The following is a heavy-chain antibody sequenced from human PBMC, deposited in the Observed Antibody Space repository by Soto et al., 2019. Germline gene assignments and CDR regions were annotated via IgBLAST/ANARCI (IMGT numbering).Heavy chain of an antibody. Sequence: PSETLSLTCTVSGGSVSSGSYYWSWIRQPPGKGLEWIGYIYYSGSTNYNPSLKSRVTISVDTSKNQFSLKLSSVTAADTAVYYCARDLSGYHYYYYGMDVWGQGTTVTVSS. V-gene: IGHV4-61*01. CDR3: ARDLSGYHYYYYGMDV. CDR1: GGSVSSGSYY. J-gene: IGHJ6*02. D-gene: IGHD5-12*01. CDR2: IYYSGST.